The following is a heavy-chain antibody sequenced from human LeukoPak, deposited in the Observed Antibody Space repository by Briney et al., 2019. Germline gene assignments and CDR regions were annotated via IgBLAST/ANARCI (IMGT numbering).Heavy chain of an antibody. Sequence: KTSETLSLTCTVSGDSMHSYYWSWIRQSPEKGLEWIGRAYSGVNAYYNPSLQSRVTISVDKSNNQFSLDLASVTAADTALYCAREKSGTLTRAYCYIDVWGRGITVTVSS. J-gene: IGHJ6*03. V-gene: IGHV4-4*07. CDR2: AYSGVNA. D-gene: IGHD1-26*01. CDR3: AREKSGTLTRAYCYIDV. CDR1: GDSMHSYY.